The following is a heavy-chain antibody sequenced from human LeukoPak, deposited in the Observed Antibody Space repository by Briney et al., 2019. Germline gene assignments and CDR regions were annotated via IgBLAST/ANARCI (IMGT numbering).Heavy chain of an antibody. J-gene: IGHJ6*02. CDR1: GFTFSSYA. CDR2: ISGSGGST. D-gene: IGHD3-10*01. CDR3: ARNRGWSFRGAGYGMTS. V-gene: IGHV3-23*01. Sequence: PGGSLRLSCAASGFTFSSYAMSWVRQAPGKGLEWVSAISGSGGSTYYADSVKGRFTISRDNSKNTLYLQMNSLRAEDTAVYYCARNRGWSFRGAGYGMTSGAKGPRSPSP.